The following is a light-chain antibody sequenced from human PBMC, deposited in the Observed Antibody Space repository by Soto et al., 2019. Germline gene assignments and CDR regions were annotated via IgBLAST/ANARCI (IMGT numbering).Light chain of an antibody. CDR3: QHYGSSTGT. CDR1: QSVSSTY. CDR2: GAS. J-gene: IGKJ1*01. Sequence: EIVLTQSPGTLSLSPGEGATLSCRASQSVSSTYLAWYQQKPGQAPRLLIYGASSRATGIPDRFSGSGSGTDFTLTISSLEPEDFAVYYCQHYGSSTGTFGQGTKVEIK. V-gene: IGKV3-20*01.